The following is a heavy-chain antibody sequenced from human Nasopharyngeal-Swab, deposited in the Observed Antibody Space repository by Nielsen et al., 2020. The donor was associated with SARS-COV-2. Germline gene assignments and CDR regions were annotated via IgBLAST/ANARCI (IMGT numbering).Heavy chain of an antibody. D-gene: IGHD5-18*01. V-gene: IGHV4-59*08. CDR3: ARLETVDTAMVTGGYFDY. Sequence: SETLSLTCTVSGGSISTYYWNWIRQPPGKGLEWIGYAYYTGSTNYNPSLKSRVTISVDTSKNQFSLNLSSVTAADTAVYYCARLETVDTAMVTGGYFDYWGQGTLVTVSS. J-gene: IGHJ4*02. CDR1: GGSISTYY. CDR2: AYYTGST.